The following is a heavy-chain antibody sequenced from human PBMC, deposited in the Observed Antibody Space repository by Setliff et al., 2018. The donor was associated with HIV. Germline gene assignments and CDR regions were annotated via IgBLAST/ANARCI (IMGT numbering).Heavy chain of an antibody. CDR3: AKSCDVPSKPGPYYYSMDV. CDR1: GFTFSDYG. CDR2: IRYGASNK. Sequence: PGGSLRLSCAPSGFTFSDYGIHWVRQAPGKGLEWLTYIRYGASNKFYADSVKGRFTISRDNSKNTLVLQLNSLRVDDTAVYYCAKSCDVPSKPGPYYYSMDVWGKGTTVTVSS. V-gene: IGHV3-30*02. D-gene: IGHD2-2*01. J-gene: IGHJ6*03.